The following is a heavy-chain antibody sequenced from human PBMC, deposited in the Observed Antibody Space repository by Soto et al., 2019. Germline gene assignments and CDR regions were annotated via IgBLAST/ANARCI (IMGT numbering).Heavy chain of an antibody. Sequence: QMQLVQSGPEVKKPGTSVKVSCKASGFTFTSSAVQWVRQARGQRLEWIGWIVVGSGNTNYAQKFQERVTITRDMSTSTAYMQPSSLRSEDTAVYYCAAVPYYYDSSAYYFDYWGQGTLVTVSS. V-gene: IGHV1-58*01. J-gene: IGHJ4*02. CDR2: IVVGSGNT. CDR3: AAVPYYYDSSAYYFDY. D-gene: IGHD3-22*01. CDR1: GFTFTSSA.